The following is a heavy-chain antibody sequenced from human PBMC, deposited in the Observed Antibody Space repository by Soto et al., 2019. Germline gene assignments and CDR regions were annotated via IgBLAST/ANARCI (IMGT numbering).Heavy chain of an antibody. CDR2: INLAGGT. D-gene: IGHD3-9*01. Sequence: SESLSLTCAVYSWSFSGHFWSWIRQPPGKGLEWIGEINLAGGTNYNPSLKSLVTISIDKSNNQFFLKLTSVTAADKAVYYCARNQRIYDILTGYYKGTFASWGKGTLVTVSS. CDR1: SWSFSGHF. J-gene: IGHJ4*02. CDR3: ARNQRIYDILTGYYKGTFAS. V-gene: IGHV4-34*01.